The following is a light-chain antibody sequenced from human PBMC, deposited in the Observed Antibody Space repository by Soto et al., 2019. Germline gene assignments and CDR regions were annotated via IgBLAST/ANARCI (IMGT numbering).Light chain of an antibody. CDR3: QQYDCLPPNT. CDR1: QDIKDF. Sequence: DIQMTQSPSSLSASVGDRVTITCQASQDIKDFLNWYQQKPGKAPKLLIYDASNLEPGVPSRFSGRGSGTDFTFTIASLQPEDIATYYCQQYDCLPPNTFGQGTKLEIK. CDR2: DAS. V-gene: IGKV1-33*01. J-gene: IGKJ2*01.